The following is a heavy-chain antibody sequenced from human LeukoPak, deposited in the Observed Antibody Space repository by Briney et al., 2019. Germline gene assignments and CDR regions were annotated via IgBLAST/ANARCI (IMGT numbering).Heavy chain of an antibody. V-gene: IGHV3-21*01. CDR3: ARAWELLRVPWFDP. J-gene: IGHJ5*02. D-gene: IGHD1-26*01. Sequence: GGSLRLSCAASGFTFSSYSMNWVRQAPGKGLEWVSSISSSSSYIYYADSVKGRFTISRDNAKNSLYLQMNSLRAEDTAVYYCARAWELLRVPWFDPWGQGTLVTVSS. CDR1: GFTFSSYS. CDR2: ISSSSSYI.